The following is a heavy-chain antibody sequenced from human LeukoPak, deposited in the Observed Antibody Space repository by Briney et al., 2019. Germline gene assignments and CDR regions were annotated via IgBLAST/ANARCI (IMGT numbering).Heavy chain of an antibody. V-gene: IGHV6-1*01. CDR2: TFYRSTWSS. CDR3: ARLRGYSYGYDY. Sequence: SQTLSLTCAISGDSVSSNSAAWNWIRQSPSRGLEWLGRTFYRSTWSSDYAVSVKSRITINADTSKNQFSLQLNSVTPEDTAVYYCARLRGYSYGYDYWGQGTLVTVSS. D-gene: IGHD5-18*01. J-gene: IGHJ4*02. CDR1: GDSVSSNSAA.